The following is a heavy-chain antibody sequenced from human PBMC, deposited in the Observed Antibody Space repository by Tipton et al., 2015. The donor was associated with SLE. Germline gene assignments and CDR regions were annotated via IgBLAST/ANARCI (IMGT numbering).Heavy chain of an antibody. CDR3: ARDKRGYTYGDAFDI. V-gene: IGHV3-48*01. CDR2: ISSSSSTI. CDR1: GFTFDDYT. D-gene: IGHD5-18*01. J-gene: IGHJ3*02. Sequence: SLRLSCAASGFTFDDYTMHWVRQAPGKGLEWVSYISSSSSTIYYADSVKGRFTISRDNAKNSLYLQMNSLRAEDTAVYYCARDKRGYTYGDAFDIWGQGTMVTVSS.